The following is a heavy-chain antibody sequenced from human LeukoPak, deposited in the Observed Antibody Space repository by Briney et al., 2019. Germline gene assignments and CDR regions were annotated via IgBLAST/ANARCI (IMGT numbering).Heavy chain of an antibody. CDR2: IYYSGST. J-gene: IGHJ2*01. Sequence: SETLSLTCTVSGGSISSYYWSWIRQPPGKGLEWIGYIYYSGSTNYNPSLKSRVTISVDTSKNQFSLKLSSVTAADTAVYYYARDTGYYPHWYFDLWGRGTLVTVSS. CDR1: GGSISSYY. D-gene: IGHD3-9*01. CDR3: ARDTGYYPHWYFDL. V-gene: IGHV4-59*01.